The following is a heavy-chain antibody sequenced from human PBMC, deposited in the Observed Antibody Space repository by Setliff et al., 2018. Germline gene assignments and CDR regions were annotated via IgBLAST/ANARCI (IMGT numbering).Heavy chain of an antibody. J-gene: IGHJ2*01. Sequence: SETLSLTCSVSGGSVTTSRYYWSWIRQPAGKGLEWIGEINHSGSTNYNPSLKSRVTISIDTSKNQFSLKLSSVTAADTAVYYCASLGMTTMMDWYFDLWGRGTLVTVSS. CDR2: INHSGST. V-gene: IGHV4-61*10. CDR3: ASLGMTTMMDWYFDL. D-gene: IGHD4-4*01. CDR1: GGSVTTSRYY.